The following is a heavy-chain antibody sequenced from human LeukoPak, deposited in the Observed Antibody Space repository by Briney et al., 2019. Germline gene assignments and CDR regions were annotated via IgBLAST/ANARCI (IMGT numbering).Heavy chain of an antibody. CDR2: ISYDGSNK. Sequence: GGSLRHSCAASRFTFSTYTMNWVRQAPGKGLEWVAVISYDGSNKYYADSVKGRFTISRDNSKNTLYLQMNSLRAEDTAVYYCARDKEGYSGYDYYFDYWGQGTLVTVSS. J-gene: IGHJ4*02. V-gene: IGHV3-30-3*01. D-gene: IGHD5-12*01. CDR3: ARDKEGYSGYDYYFDY. CDR1: RFTFSTYT.